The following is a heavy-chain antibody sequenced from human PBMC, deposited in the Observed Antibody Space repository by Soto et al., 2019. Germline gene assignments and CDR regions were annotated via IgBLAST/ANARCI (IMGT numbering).Heavy chain of an antibody. V-gene: IGHV3-30*18. Sequence: VGSLRLSCGASGFTFSSYGMHWVRQAPGKGLEWVAVISYDGSNKYYADSVKGRFTISRDNSKNTLYLQMNSLRAEDTAVYYCAKDRAHCSGGSCPNWFDPWGQGTLVTVSS. CDR2: ISYDGSNK. CDR1: GFTFSSYG. CDR3: AKDRAHCSGGSCPNWFDP. D-gene: IGHD2-15*01. J-gene: IGHJ5*02.